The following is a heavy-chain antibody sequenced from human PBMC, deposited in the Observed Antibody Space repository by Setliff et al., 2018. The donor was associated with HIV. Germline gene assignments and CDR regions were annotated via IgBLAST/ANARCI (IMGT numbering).Heavy chain of an antibody. CDR3: ARPLTTSYNFWGDAFSI. V-gene: IGHV4-59*08. CDR2: IFYSGTT. J-gene: IGHJ3*02. CDR1: GAPLSSYY. D-gene: IGHD3-3*01. Sequence: PSETLSLTCTVSGAPLSSYYLNWIRQPPGKGLEWIGYIFYSGTTNYNPSLKSRVTMSVDASKNQFSLKLTSVTAADTAVYYCARPLTTSYNFWGDAFSIWGQGALVTVSS.